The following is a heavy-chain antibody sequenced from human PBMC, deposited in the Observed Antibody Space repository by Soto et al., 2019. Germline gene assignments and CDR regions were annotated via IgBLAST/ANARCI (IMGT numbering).Heavy chain of an antibody. CDR2: ISYDGSNK. Sequence: QVQLVESGGGVVQPGRSLRLSCAASGFTFSSYGMHWVRQAPGKGLEWVAVISYDGSNKYYADSVKGRFTISRDNSKNTLYLQMNSLRAEDTAVYYCAKDRQYYGSGSSVYYYYGMDVWGQGTTVTVSS. J-gene: IGHJ6*02. CDR3: AKDRQYYGSGSSVYYYYGMDV. D-gene: IGHD3-10*01. V-gene: IGHV3-30*18. CDR1: GFTFSSYG.